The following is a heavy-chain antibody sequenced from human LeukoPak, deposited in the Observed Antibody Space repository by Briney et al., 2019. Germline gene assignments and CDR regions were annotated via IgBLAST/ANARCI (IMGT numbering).Heavy chain of an antibody. CDR3: AKAPTQYCSSTSCYAYFDY. D-gene: IGHD2-2*01. V-gene: IGHV3-23*01. J-gene: IGHJ4*02. CDR1: GFTFSSYA. CDR2: ISGSGDST. Sequence: GGSLRLSCAASGFTFSSYAMSWVRQAPGKGLEWVSAISGSGDSTYYADSVKGRFTISRDNSKNTLYLQMNSLRAEDTAVYYCAKAPTQYCSSTSCYAYFDYWGQGTLVTVSS.